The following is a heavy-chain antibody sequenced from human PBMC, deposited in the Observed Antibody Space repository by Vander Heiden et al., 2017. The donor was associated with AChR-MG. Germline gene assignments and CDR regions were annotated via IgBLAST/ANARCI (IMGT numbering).Heavy chain of an antibody. CDR2: ISYDGSNK. Sequence: QVQLVESGGGVVQPGRSLRRSCAASGFTFSSYGMHWVRQAPGKGLEWVAVISYDGSNKYYADSVKGRFTISRDNSKNTLYLQMNSLRAEDTAVYYCAKDQTYYFDYWGQGTLVTVSS. J-gene: IGHJ4*02. CDR1: GFTFSSYG. V-gene: IGHV3-30*18. CDR3: AKDQTYYFDY.